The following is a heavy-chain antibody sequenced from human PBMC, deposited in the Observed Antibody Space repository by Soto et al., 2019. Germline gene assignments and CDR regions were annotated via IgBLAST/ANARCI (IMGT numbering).Heavy chain of an antibody. Sequence: ASVKVSCKASGYTFTSYDINWVRQATGQGLEWMGWMNPNSGSTGYAQKFQGRVTMTRNTSISTAYMELSSLRSEDTAVYYCARRGYSSSWYYYYYYGMDVWGQGTTVTVSS. CDR2: MNPNSGST. D-gene: IGHD6-13*01. CDR1: GYTFTSYD. J-gene: IGHJ6*02. CDR3: ARRGYSSSWYYYYYYGMDV. V-gene: IGHV1-8*01.